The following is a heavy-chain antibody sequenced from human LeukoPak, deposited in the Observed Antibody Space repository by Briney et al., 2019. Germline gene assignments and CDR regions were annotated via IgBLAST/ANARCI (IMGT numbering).Heavy chain of an antibody. CDR3: ARMPRIAVAVIPYYFDY. Sequence: GGSLRLSCAASGFTFSSYAMSWVRQAPGKGLEWVSAISGSGGSTYYADSVKGRFPISRDNSKNTLYLQMNSLRAEDTAVYYCARMPRIAVAVIPYYFDYWGQGTLVTVSS. CDR2: ISGSGGST. CDR1: GFTFSSYA. J-gene: IGHJ4*02. D-gene: IGHD6-19*01. V-gene: IGHV3-23*01.